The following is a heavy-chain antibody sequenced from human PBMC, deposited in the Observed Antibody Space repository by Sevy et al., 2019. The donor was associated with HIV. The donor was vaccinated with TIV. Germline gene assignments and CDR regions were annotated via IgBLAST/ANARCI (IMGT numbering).Heavy chain of an antibody. J-gene: IGHJ4*02. CDR3: GNYAGDFPHFDY. V-gene: IGHV3-23*01. CDR1: GFTFRTFA. Sequence: GGSLRLSCAASGFTFRTFAMSWVRQAPGKGLQWVSSISDTGTSTYYADSVEGGFTIIRDNYKKTLDLQMNSLRTEDTAVYYCGNYAGDFPHFDYWGQGTLVTVSS. CDR2: ISDTGTST. D-gene: IGHD7-27*01.